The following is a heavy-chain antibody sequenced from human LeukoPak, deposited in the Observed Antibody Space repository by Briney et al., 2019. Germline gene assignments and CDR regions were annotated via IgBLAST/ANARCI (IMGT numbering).Heavy chain of an antibody. J-gene: IGHJ4*02. V-gene: IGHV5-10-1*01. CDR2: IDPSDSYT. D-gene: IGHD6-13*01. CDR3: ARHYGAAGDFDY. CDR1: GYSFTSYW. Sequence: KPGESLKISCKGSGYSFTSYWISWVRQMPGKGLEWMGRIDPSDSYTNYSPSFEGHVTISADKSISTAYLQWSSLKASDIATYYCARHYGAAGDFDYWGQGTLVTASS.